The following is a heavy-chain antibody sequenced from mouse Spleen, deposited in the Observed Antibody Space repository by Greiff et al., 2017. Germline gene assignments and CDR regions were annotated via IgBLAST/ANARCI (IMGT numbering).Heavy chain of an antibody. CDR3: ARGGANWVFAY. CDR2: IDPSDSYT. V-gene: IGHV1-69*01. CDR1: GYTFTSYW. D-gene: IGHD4-1*01. Sequence: QVQLQQPGAELVMPGASVKLSCKASGYTFTSYWMHWVKQRPGQGLEWIGEIDPSDSYTNYNPKFKGKATLTVDKSSSTAYMQLSSLTSEDSAVYYCARGGANWVFAYWGQGTLVTVSA. J-gene: IGHJ3*01.